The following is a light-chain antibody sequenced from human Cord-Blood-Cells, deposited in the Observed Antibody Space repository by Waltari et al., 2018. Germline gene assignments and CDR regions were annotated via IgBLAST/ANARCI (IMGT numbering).Light chain of an antibody. J-gene: IGLJ3*02. CDR1: SSNIGSNT. Sequence: QSVLTQPPSASGTPGQRVTISCSGSSSNIGSNTVNWYQQLPGTAPKLLIVSKNRRPSGIPDRFSGYESGTSASLAISGLQSEDGADYYCAAWDDSLNGWVFGGGTKLTVL. V-gene: IGLV1-44*01. CDR2: SKN. CDR3: AAWDDSLNGWV.